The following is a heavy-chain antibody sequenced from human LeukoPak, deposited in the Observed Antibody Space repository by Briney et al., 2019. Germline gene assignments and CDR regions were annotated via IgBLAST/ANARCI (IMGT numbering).Heavy chain of an antibody. CDR3: AKGPPSILWWTADY. CDR2: ISYDGSNK. J-gene: IGHJ4*02. V-gene: IGHV3-30*04. CDR1: GFTFSSYA. Sequence: AGGSLRLSCAASGFTFSSYAMHWVRQAPGKGLEWVAVISYDGSNKYYADSVKGRFTISRDNSKNTLYLQMNSLRAEDTAVYYCAKGPPSILWWTADYWGQGTLVTVSS. D-gene: IGHD2-21*01.